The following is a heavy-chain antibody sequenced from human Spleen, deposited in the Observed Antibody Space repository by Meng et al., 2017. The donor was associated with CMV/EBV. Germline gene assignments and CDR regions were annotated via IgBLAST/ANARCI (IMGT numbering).Heavy chain of an antibody. Sequence: SVKVSCKASGGTFSSYTISWVRQAPGQGLEWMGRIIPILGIANYAQKFQGRVTITADKSTSTACMELSSLRSEDTAVYYCARTGSGGSPMDVWGQGTTVTVSS. V-gene: IGHV1-69*02. J-gene: IGHJ6*02. CDR1: GGTFSSYT. CDR2: IIPILGIA. D-gene: IGHD2-15*01. CDR3: ARTGSGGSPMDV.